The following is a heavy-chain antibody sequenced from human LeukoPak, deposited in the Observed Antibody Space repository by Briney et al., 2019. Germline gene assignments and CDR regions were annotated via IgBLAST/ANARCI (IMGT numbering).Heavy chain of an antibody. Sequence: SETLSLTCTVSGGSISSYYWSWTRQPPGKGLEWIGYIYYSGSTNYNPSLKSRVTISVDTSKNQFSLKLSSVTAADTAVYYCARGNFWSGYYSGGWFDPWGQGTLVTVSS. J-gene: IGHJ5*02. D-gene: IGHD3-3*01. CDR3: ARGNFWSGYYSGGWFDP. CDR1: GGSISSYY. CDR2: IYYSGST. V-gene: IGHV4-59*01.